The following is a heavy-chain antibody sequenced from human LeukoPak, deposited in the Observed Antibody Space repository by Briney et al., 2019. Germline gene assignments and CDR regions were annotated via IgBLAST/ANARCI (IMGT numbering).Heavy chain of an antibody. V-gene: IGHV3-7*04. CDR1: GFTFSTYC. CDR2: KNQDGADQ. CDR3: ARVGYYYYYAIDV. J-gene: IGHJ6*02. Sequence: PAGSLTLSCAASGFTFSTYCWSWVRQTPGEERQWVANKNQDGADQYYLGSVKGRFTIYRANAKNQLSLQLYSLISDDRGHYYFARVGYYYYYAIDVWGQGTTVTVSS.